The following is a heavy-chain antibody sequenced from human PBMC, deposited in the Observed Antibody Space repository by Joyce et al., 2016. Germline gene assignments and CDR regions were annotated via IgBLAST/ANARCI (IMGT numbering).Heavy chain of an antibody. Sequence: QVQLQESGPGLVKPSETLSLTCGVSGLSFDLHSFWGWIRQPPGKGLEWNGNVYSHGITHSGPSLKGRVTISMDTSKNQFSLNLNSLTAADTAVYFCARRPYNVHTPLGSDWYFDLWGRGTLVTVSS. J-gene: IGHJ2*01. CDR3: ARRPYNVHTPLGSDWYFDL. CDR2: VYSHGIT. CDR1: GLSFDLHSF. V-gene: IGHV4-38-2*01. D-gene: IGHD5-18*01.